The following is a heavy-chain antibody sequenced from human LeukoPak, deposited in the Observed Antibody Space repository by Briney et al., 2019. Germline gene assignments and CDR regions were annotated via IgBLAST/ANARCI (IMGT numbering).Heavy chain of an antibody. D-gene: IGHD3-10*01. CDR3: ARDLWFGEYPYYYYYMDV. CDR2: ISSSGSTI. Sequence: GGSLRLSCAASGFTFSSYEMNWVRQAPGKGLEWVSYISSSGSTIYYADSVKGRFTISRDNAKNSLYLQMNSLRAEDTAVYYCARDLWFGEYPYYYYYMDVWGKGTTVTISS. J-gene: IGHJ6*03. CDR1: GFTFSSYE. V-gene: IGHV3-48*03.